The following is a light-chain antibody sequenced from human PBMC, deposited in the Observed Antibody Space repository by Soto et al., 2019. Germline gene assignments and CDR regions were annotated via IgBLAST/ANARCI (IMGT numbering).Light chain of an antibody. CDR2: GDN. Sequence: SVLTQPPSVSGAPGQRVTISCIGGSSNIGAGYNVHWYQQLPGTAPKLLISGDNNRPSGVPDRFSGSKSGTSASLAITGLQDEDEADYYCQSYDRSLSGSRVVFGGGTKLTVL. V-gene: IGLV1-40*01. CDR3: QSYDRSLSGSRVV. CDR1: SSNIGAGYN. J-gene: IGLJ2*01.